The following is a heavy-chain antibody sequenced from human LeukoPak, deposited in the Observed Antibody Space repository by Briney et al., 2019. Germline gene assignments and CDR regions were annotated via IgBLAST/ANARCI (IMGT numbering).Heavy chain of an antibody. Sequence: SQTLSLTCDISGDSVSSNSAAWNWIRQSPSRGLEWLGRTYYRSKWYNDYAISVKSRMTINADTSKNQFSLQLNSVTPEDTAVYYCARDKPPPYYYDSSGIFGYWGQGTLVTVSS. CDR1: GDSVSSNSAA. V-gene: IGHV6-1*01. CDR2: TYYRSKWYN. D-gene: IGHD3-22*01. J-gene: IGHJ4*02. CDR3: ARDKPPPYYYDSSGIFGY.